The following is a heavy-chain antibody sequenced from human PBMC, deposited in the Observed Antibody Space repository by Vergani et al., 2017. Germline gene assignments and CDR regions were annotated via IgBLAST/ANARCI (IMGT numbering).Heavy chain of an antibody. CDR2: IYPGDSDT. V-gene: IGHV5-51*01. D-gene: IGHD5-24*01. Sequence: EVHLVQSGAEVKKPGESLKISCKGSGYRFTDYWIGWVRQMPGKGLEWMGIIYPGDSDTRYSPSFQGQVTISADKSSSTAYLQWSSLKASDTAMYYCARHGDGYNSAWDYWGQGTLVTVSS. J-gene: IGHJ4*02. CDR1: GYRFTDYW. CDR3: ARHGDGYNSAWDY.